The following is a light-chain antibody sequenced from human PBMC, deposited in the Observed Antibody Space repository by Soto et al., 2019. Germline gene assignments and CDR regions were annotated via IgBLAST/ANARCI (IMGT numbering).Light chain of an antibody. V-gene: IGLV2-11*01. Sequence: QSVLTQPRSVSGSPGQSVTISCTGTSSDVGGYNYVSWYQQHPGKAPKLMIYDVSKRPSGVPDRFSGFKSGNTASLTISGLQAEDEADYSCCSHAGTYIYVFGTVTKLTVL. CDR3: CSHAGTYIYV. CDR1: SSDVGGYNY. CDR2: DVS. J-gene: IGLJ1*01.